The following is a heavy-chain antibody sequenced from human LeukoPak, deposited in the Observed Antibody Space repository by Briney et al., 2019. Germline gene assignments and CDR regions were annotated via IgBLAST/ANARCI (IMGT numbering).Heavy chain of an antibody. Sequence: PSETLSLTCTVSGGSISIGSYYWSWIRQPAGKGLEWIGRIYTSGSTNYNPSLKSRVTISVDTSKNQFSLKLSSVTAADTAVYYCARESMIAGSQHWGQGTLVIVSS. D-gene: IGHD3-22*01. CDR1: GGSISIGSYY. J-gene: IGHJ1*01. CDR2: IYTSGST. V-gene: IGHV4-61*02. CDR3: ARESMIAGSQH.